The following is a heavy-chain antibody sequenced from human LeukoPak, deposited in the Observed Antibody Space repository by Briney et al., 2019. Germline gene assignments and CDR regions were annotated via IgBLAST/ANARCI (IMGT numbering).Heavy chain of an antibody. CDR3: ASPKYYYDSSGYYYYYYGMDV. Sequence: GGSLRLSCAASGFTFSSYAMSWVRQAPGKGLEWVSAISGSGGSTYYADSVKGRFTISRDNSKNTLYLQMNSLRAEDTAVYCCASPKYYYDSSGYYYYYYGMDVWGQGTTVTVSS. V-gene: IGHV3-23*01. CDR1: GFTFSSYA. D-gene: IGHD3-22*01. J-gene: IGHJ6*02. CDR2: ISGSGGST.